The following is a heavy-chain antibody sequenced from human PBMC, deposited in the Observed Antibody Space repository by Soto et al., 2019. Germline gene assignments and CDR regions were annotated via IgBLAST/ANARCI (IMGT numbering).Heavy chain of an antibody. CDR1: GGTFSSYA. J-gene: IGHJ6*02. D-gene: IGHD3-3*02. CDR3: ARARLSSYYGMDV. CDR2: LIPIFGTA. Sequence: SVKVSCKASGGTFSSYAMSWVRESPGQGLEWMGGLIPIFGTATYAQNFQGRVTITADDSTSTAYMELSSLRSADTAVYYCARARLSSYYGMDVWGQGTTVTVSS. V-gene: IGHV1-69*13.